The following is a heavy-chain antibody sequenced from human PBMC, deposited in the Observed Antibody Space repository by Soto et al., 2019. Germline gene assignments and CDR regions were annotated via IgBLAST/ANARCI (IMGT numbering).Heavy chain of an antibody. CDR2: ISYSGSN. J-gene: IGHJ5*02. V-gene: IGHV4-61*01. CDR1: GGSVSSGSYY. CDR3: VREGVDYYDTSGRSS. Sequence: SETLSLTCTVSGGSVSSGSYYWSWIRQPPGKGLEWIGYISYSGSNNYNPSLKSRLTISVDTSKNQFSLKLSSVTAAETAVYFFVREGVDYYDTSGRSSWGQGTLVTVSS. D-gene: IGHD3-22*01.